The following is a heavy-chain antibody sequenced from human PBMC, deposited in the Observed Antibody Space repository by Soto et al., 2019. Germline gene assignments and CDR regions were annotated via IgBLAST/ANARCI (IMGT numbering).Heavy chain of an antibody. CDR3: ARDEGGYDILTGYYKANQFDY. Sequence: ASVKVSCKASGYTFTHFYITWVRQAPGQGLEWMGAISPHNFNTNYAQKFRGRVTLTTEKSTNTAYMDLRSLTSDDTAVYYCARDEGGYDILTGYYKANQFDYWGQGVPVT. CDR2: ISPHNFNT. V-gene: IGHV1-18*01. D-gene: IGHD3-9*01. CDR1: GYTFTHFY. J-gene: IGHJ4*02.